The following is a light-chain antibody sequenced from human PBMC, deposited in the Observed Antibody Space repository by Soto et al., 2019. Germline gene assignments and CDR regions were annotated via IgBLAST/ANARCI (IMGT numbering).Light chain of an antibody. CDR2: GAS. Sequence: EIEMTQSPATLSVSPGDRATLSCRASQSVSIYLACYQQRPGQAPRLLIFGASYRAAGIPARFSGSGSGTEFNLTISSLQSEDFAVYFCQQYDDWLRLTFGGGTKVDIK. V-gene: IGKV3D-15*01. CDR1: QSVSIY. CDR3: QQYDDWLRLT. J-gene: IGKJ4*02.